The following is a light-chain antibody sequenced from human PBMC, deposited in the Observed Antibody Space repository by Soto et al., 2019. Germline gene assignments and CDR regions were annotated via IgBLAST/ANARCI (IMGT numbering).Light chain of an antibody. V-gene: IGKV1-39*01. CDR2: GAT. CDR1: QFIGNY. CDR3: QHVYSFPYT. J-gene: IGKJ2*01. Sequence: DIQMPEPRSPLSASIGDGVTITCRASQFIGNYLTWYQNTPGKVPEVLIYGATTLRGGVPSRFTGSGYGTDFTLTIDSLQPEDFATYDCQHVYSFPYTFDPRTKVEV.